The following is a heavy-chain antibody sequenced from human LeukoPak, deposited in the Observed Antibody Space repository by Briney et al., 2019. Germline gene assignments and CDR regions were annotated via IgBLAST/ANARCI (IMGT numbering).Heavy chain of an antibody. CDR2: INPNTGAT. CDR3: ARDRVGSGWPRPYYFEV. CDR1: GYTLTGYY. D-gene: IGHD6-19*01. J-gene: IGHJ4*02. V-gene: IGHV1-2*02. Sequence: ASVKVSCKASGYTLTGYYLHWVRQSPGQGLEWMGWINPNTGATHSAQKFQGRITMTRDTSISTAYMDLSRLRSDDTAVYYCARDRVGSGWPRPYYFEVWGQGTLVTVSS.